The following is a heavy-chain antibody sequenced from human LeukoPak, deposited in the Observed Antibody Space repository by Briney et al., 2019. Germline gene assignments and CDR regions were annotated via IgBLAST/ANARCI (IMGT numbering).Heavy chain of an antibody. CDR2: IKEDGSEK. CDR1: GFTFSTYW. Sequence: PGGSLRLSWAASGFTFSTYWMSWVRQAPGKGLEWVANIKEDGSEKYYVDSVKGRFSISRDNAKKSLYLQMSSLRAEDTAVYYCAGEGYCSGGSCYYFDYWGQGTLVTVSS. D-gene: IGHD2-15*01. J-gene: IGHJ4*02. V-gene: IGHV3-7*03. CDR3: AGEGYCSGGSCYYFDY.